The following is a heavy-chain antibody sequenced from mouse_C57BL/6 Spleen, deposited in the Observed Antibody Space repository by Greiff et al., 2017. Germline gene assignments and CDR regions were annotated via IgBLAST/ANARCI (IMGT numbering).Heavy chain of an antibody. V-gene: IGHV5-6*01. CDR1: GFTFSSYG. CDR2: ISSGGSYT. Sequence: EVMLVESGGDLVKPGGSLKLSCAASGFTFSSYGMSWVRQTPDKRLEWVATISSGGSYTYYPDSVKGRFTISRDNAKNTLYLQMSSLKSEDTAMYYCARQGTTYYFDYWGKGTTLTVSS. J-gene: IGHJ2*01. CDR3: ARQGTTYYFDY. D-gene: IGHD1-1*01.